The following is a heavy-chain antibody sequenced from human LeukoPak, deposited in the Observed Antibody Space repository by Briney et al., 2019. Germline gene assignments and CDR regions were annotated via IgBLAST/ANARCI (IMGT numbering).Heavy chain of an antibody. CDR2: IYYSGST. V-gene: IGHV4-39*07. J-gene: IGHJ3*02. Sequence: SETLSLTCTVSGGSISSSSYYWGWIRQPPGKGLEWIGSIYYSGSTYYNPSLKSRVTISVDTSKNQFSLKLSSVTAADTAVYYCAVTIFGAAFDIWGQGTMVTVSS. CDR1: GGSISSSSYY. D-gene: IGHD3-3*01. CDR3: AVTIFGAAFDI.